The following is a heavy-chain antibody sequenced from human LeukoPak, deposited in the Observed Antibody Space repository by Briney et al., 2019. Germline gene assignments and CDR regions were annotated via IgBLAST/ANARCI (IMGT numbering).Heavy chain of an antibody. Sequence: KTSETLSLTCTVSGGSISSYYWSWIRQPAGKGLEWIGRIYTSGSTNYNPSLKSRVTMSVDTSKNQFSLKLSSVTAADTAVYYCARDLSGYGSGSCPFDYWGQGTLVTVSS. CDR3: ARDLSGYGSGSCPFDY. CDR2: IYTSGST. J-gene: IGHJ4*02. D-gene: IGHD3-10*01. CDR1: GGSISSYY. V-gene: IGHV4-4*07.